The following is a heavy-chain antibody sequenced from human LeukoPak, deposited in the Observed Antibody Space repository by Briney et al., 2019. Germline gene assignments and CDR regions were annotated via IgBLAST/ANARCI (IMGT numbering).Heavy chain of an antibody. J-gene: IGHJ4*02. D-gene: IGHD3-10*01. Sequence: SGVRQPPGKALEGLALRDWDDDKYYSTSLKTRLTISKDISKNQVVLTMTNMYPVDTATYYCARIVGYRMVRGVMLYNPHFDYWRQGTLVTVSS. CDR2: RDWDDDK. CDR3: ARIVGYRMVRGVMLYNPHFDY. V-gene: IGHV2-70*18.